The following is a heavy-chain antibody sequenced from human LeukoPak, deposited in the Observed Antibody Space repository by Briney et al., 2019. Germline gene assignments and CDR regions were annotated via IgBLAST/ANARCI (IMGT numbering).Heavy chain of an antibody. Sequence: SETLSLTCTVSGGSISSSSYYWGWIRQPPGKGLEWIGSIYYSGSTYYNPFLKSRVTISVDTSKNQFSLKLSSVTAADTAVYYCARGGCSSTSCYQGKDAFDIWGRGTMVTVSS. CDR2: IYYSGST. CDR3: ARGGCSSTSCYQGKDAFDI. D-gene: IGHD2-2*01. CDR1: GGSISSSSYY. V-gene: IGHV4-39*07. J-gene: IGHJ3*02.